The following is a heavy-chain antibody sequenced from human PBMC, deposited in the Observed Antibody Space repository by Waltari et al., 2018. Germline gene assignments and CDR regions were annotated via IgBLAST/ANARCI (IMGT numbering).Heavy chain of an antibody. Sequence: QLQLQASGPGLVKPSETLSLTCTVSGGSISSSSYYWGWIRQPPGKGLEWIGSIYYSGSTYYNPSLKSRVTISVDTSKNQFSLKLSSVTAADTAVYYCARWISDSSGRRGFDYWGQGTLVTVSS. CDR1: GGSISSSSYY. V-gene: IGHV4-39*01. D-gene: IGHD6-19*01. J-gene: IGHJ4*02. CDR2: IYYSGST. CDR3: ARWISDSSGRRGFDY.